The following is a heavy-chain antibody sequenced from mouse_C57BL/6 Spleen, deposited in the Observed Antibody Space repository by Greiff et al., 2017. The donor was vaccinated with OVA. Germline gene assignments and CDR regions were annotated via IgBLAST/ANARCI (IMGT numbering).Heavy chain of an antibody. V-gene: IGHV1-52*01. CDR1: GYTFTSYW. Sequence: QVQLQQPGAELVRPGSSVKLSCKASGYTFTSYWMHWVKQRPIQGLEWIGNIDPSDSETHYNQKFKDKATLTVDKSSSTAYMQLSSLTSEDSAVYYCARYGSEDWYFDVWGTGTTVTVSS. CDR3: ARYGSEDWYFDV. J-gene: IGHJ1*03. D-gene: IGHD1-1*01. CDR2: IDPSDSET.